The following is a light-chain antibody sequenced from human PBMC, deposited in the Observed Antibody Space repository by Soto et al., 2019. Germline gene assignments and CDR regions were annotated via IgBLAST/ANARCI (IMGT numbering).Light chain of an antibody. CDR1: QSIRSSS. J-gene: IGKJ4*01. V-gene: IGKV3-20*01. CDR2: GGS. Sequence: EIVLTQSPGTLSLSPGERATLSCRASQSIRSSSLAWYQQKPGQAPRLLIYGGSSRATGIPDRFSGGGSGTDFSLNISRLETEDFSVYYCHQYGSSPLTLGGGTKVDIK. CDR3: HQYGSSPLT.